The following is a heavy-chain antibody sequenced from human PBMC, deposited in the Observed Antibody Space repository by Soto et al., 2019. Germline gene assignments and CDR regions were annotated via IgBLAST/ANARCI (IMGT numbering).Heavy chain of an antibody. CDR3: ARGRYCLTGRCFPNWFDS. Sequence: SETLSLTCSVSGDSISNLDYFWAWIRQPPGQALEYIGYIYKSATTYYNPSFESRVAISIDTSKSQFSLNVTSVTAADTAVYFCARGRYCLTGRCFPNWFDSWGQGALVTVSS. V-gene: IGHV4-30-4*01. D-gene: IGHD7-27*01. J-gene: IGHJ5*01. CDR1: GDSISNLDYF. CDR2: IYKSATT.